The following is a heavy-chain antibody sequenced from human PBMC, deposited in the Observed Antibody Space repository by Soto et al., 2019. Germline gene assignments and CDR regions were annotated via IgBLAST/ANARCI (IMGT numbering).Heavy chain of an antibody. J-gene: IGHJ4*02. V-gene: IGHV1-2*04. CDR3: ARGTPTFSYDSSGYYSFDY. CDR1: GYTFTGYY. CDR2: INPNSGGT. D-gene: IGHD3-22*01. Sequence: GASVKVSCKASGYTFTGYYMHWVRQAPGQGLEWMGWINPNSGGTNSAQKFQDWVTMTRDTSITTAYMELSRLRSDDTAVYYCARGTPTFSYDSSGYYSFDYWGQGTLVTVSS.